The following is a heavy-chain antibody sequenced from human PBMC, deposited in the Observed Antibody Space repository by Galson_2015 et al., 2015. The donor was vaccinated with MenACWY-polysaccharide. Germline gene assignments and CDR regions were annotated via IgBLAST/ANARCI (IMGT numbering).Heavy chain of an antibody. J-gene: IGHJ4*02. D-gene: IGHD1-20*01. CDR1: GVTFGSYG. CDR3: ARGPNWNFDY. V-gene: IGHV3-48*02. Sequence: ALRLRCAAAGVTFGSYGLNWCRQAPGKGREWVAYNSGSSSPIYYADSVKGRFTISRDNAKNSLYLQMNSLRDEDTAVYYCARGPNWNFDYWGRGTLVTVSS. CDR2: NSGSSSPI.